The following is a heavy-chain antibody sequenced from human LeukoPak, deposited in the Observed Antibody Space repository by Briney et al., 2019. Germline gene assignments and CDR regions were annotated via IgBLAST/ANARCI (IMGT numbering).Heavy chain of an antibody. CDR1: GGSFSGYY. V-gene: IGHV4-34*01. J-gene: IGHJ5*02. CDR2: INHSGST. D-gene: IGHD3-3*01. CDR3: ARHVWSGYCWFDP. Sequence: PSETLSLTCAVYGGSFSGYYWSWIRQPPGKGLEWIGEINHSGSTNYNPSLKSRVTISVDTSKNQFSLKLSSVTAADTAVYYCARHVWSGYCWFDPWGQGTLVTVSS.